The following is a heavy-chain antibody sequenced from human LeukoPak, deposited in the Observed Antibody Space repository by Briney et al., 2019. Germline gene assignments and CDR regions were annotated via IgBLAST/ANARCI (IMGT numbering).Heavy chain of an antibody. CDR3: ARVPTYYDFSIDY. Sequence: PSETLSLTCAVYGGSFSGYYWSWIRQPPGKGLEWIGEINHSGSTNYNPSPKSRVTISVDTSKNQFSLKLSSVTAADTAVYYCARVPTYYDFSIDYWGQGTLVTVSS. CDR2: INHSGST. D-gene: IGHD3-3*01. V-gene: IGHV4-34*01. J-gene: IGHJ4*02. CDR1: GGSFSGYY.